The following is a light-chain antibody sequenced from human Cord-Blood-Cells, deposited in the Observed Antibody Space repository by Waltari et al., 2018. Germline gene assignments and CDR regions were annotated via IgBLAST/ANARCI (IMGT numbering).Light chain of an antibody. Sequence: QSALTQPASVSGSPGQSITISCTGTSSDVGSYNLVSWYQQHPGKAPKLMVYEGSKRPSGVSNRFACSKSGNTASLTITGRQAGDEADYYCCSYAGSSTWVFGGGTKLTVL. V-gene: IGLV2-23*01. CDR1: SSDVGSYNL. CDR3: CSYAGSSTWV. J-gene: IGLJ3*02. CDR2: EGS.